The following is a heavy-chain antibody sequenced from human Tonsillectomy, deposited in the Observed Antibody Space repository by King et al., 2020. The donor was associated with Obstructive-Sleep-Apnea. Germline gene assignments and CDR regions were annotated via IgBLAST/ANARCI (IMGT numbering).Heavy chain of an antibody. CDR1: GFTFTSSA. J-gene: IGHJ6*02. V-gene: IGHV1-58*01. Sequence: MQLVQSGPEVKKPGTSVKVSCKASGFTFTSSAVQWVRQARGQRLEWIGWIVVGSGNTNYAQKFQERVTITRDMSTSTAYMELSSLRSEDTAVYYCAAVGCSGGSCYSTRPYYYGMDVWGQGTTVTVSS. CDR3: AAVGCSGGSCYSTRPYYYGMDV. CDR2: IVVGSGNT. D-gene: IGHD2-15*01.